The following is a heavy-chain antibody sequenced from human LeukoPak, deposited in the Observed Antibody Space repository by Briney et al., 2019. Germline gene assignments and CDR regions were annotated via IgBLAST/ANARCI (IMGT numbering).Heavy chain of an antibody. CDR3: ATDPYHYDSSGDDY. Sequence: GASVKVSCKASGDTFTNYAIHWVRQAPGQRLEYLGWINAGNGNTQYSQKFQGRVTITRDTSASTAYMELSSLRSEDTAVYYCATDPYHYDSSGDDYWGQGTPVTVSS. D-gene: IGHD3-22*01. V-gene: IGHV1-3*01. J-gene: IGHJ4*02. CDR2: INAGNGNT. CDR1: GDTFTNYA.